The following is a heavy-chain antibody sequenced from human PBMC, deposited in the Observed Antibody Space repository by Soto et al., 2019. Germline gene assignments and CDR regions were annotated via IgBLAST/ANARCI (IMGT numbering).Heavy chain of an antibody. D-gene: IGHD3-16*01. CDR2: INIDGGNT. V-gene: IGHV3-74*01. Sequence: ELQLVESGGGLVQPGGSLRLSCAASGFTFRSYWLNWFGQAPGKGLLGFSQINIDGGNTHYAASVKGRFTISRDNDKDTLYLQMNRLRVEDTAVYYCASGGGLASENNHIYDNWGQGTLVTVSS. CDR1: GFTFRSYW. CDR3: ASGGGLASENNHIYDN. J-gene: IGHJ4*02.